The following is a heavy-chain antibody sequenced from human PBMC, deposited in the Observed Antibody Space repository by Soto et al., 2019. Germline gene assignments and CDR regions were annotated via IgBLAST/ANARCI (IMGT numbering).Heavy chain of an antibody. CDR2: ISGSGGST. CDR1: GFTFSSYA. D-gene: IGHD2-2*01. CDR3: AKVGGLGYCSSTSCYDYGMDV. V-gene: IGHV3-23*01. Sequence: AGGSLRLSCAASGFTFSSYAMSWVRQAPGKGLEWVSAISGSGGSTYYADSVKGRFTISRDNSKNTLYLQMNSLRAEDTAVYYCAKVGGLGYCSSTSCYDYGMDVWGQGTTVTVSS. J-gene: IGHJ6*02.